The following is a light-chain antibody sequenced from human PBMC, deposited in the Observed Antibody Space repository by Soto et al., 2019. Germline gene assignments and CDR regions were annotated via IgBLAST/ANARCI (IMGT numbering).Light chain of an antibody. J-gene: IGLJ3*02. Sequence: QSALTQPASVSGSPGQSITISCTGTSSDVGGYDYVSWYQQHPGKPPKLIIYDVSSRPSGVSGRFSGSKSGNTASLTISGLQAENEADYYCNSFTSGSTLWVFGGGTKVTVL. CDR1: SSDVGGYDY. CDR2: DVS. CDR3: NSFTSGSTLWV. V-gene: IGLV2-14*01.